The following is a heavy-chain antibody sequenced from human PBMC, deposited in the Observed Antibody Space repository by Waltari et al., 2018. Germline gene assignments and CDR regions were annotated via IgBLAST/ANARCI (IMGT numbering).Heavy chain of an antibody. CDR2: ISGSDGST. V-gene: IGHV3-23*01. CDR1: GFTCGSCA. CDR3: ATLVATFYFDY. J-gene: IGHJ4*02. D-gene: IGHD5-12*01. Sequence: EVQLLESGGGLVPPGGCLRLSCAASGFTCGSCAMSWVRQAPGKGLEWVSVISGSDGSTYYADSVKGRFTISRDNSKNTLYLQMNSLRAEDTAVYYCATLVATFYFDYWGQGTLVTVSS.